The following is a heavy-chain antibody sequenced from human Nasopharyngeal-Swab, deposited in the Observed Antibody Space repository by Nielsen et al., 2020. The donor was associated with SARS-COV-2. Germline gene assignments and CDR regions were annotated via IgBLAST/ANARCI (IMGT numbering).Heavy chain of an antibody. V-gene: IGHV4-4*07. D-gene: IGHD3-16*01. J-gene: IGHJ4*02. CDR2: IYTSGST. CDR1: GGSISSYY. Sequence: SETLSLTCTVSGGSISSYYWSWIRQPAGKGLEWIGRIYTSGSTNYNPSLKSRVTMSVDTSKNQFSLKLNSVTAADTAVYYCARDGLRLGEFPNWGQGTLVTVSS. CDR3: ARDGLRLGEFPN.